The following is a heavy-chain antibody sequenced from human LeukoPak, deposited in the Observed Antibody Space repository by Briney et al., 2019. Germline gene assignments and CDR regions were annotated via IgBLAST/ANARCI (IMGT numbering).Heavy chain of an antibody. CDR2: IYYSGST. CDR1: GGSISSSSSYY. Sequence: SETLSLTCTVSGGSISSSSSYYWGWIRQPPGKGLEWIGSIYYSGSTYYNPSLKSRVTISVDTSKNQFSLKLSSVTAADTAVYYCARHAHPMVPYKGWFDPWGQGTLVTVSS. V-gene: IGHV4-39*01. CDR3: ARHAHPMVPYKGWFDP. D-gene: IGHD3-10*01. J-gene: IGHJ5*02.